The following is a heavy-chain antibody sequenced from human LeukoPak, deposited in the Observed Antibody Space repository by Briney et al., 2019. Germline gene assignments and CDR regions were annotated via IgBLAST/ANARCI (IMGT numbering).Heavy chain of an antibody. V-gene: IGHV3-48*03. Sequence: GGSLRLSCAASGFTFSSYAMSWVRQAPGKGLEWVSYISSSGSTIYYADSVKGRFTISRDNAKNSLYLQMNSLRAEDTAVYYCARDIYYGSGSFDYWGQGTLVTVSS. D-gene: IGHD3-10*01. CDR2: ISSSGSTI. CDR3: ARDIYYGSGSFDY. J-gene: IGHJ4*02. CDR1: GFTFSSYA.